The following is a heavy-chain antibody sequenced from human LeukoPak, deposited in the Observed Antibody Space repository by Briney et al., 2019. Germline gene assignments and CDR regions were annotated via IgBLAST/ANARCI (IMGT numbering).Heavy chain of an antibody. CDR3: AKGIVATLYYFDY. V-gene: IGHV3-23*01. CDR1: GFTFSSYE. J-gene: IGHJ4*02. Sequence: GGSLRLSCEASGFTFSSYEMNWVRQAPGKGLEWVSAISGSGGSTYYADSVKGRFTISRDNSKNTLYLQMNSLRAEDTAVYYCAKGIVATLYYFDYWGQGTLVTVSS. D-gene: IGHD5-12*01. CDR2: ISGSGGST.